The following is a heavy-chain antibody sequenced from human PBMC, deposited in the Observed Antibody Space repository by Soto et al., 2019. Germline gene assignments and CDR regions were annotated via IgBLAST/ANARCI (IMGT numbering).Heavy chain of an antibody. J-gene: IGHJ3*02. CDR1: GYTFTSYD. Sequence: ASVEVSCKASGYTFTSYDSNWVRQATGQGLEWMGWMNPNSGNTGYAQKFQGRVTMTRNTSISTAYMELSSLRSEDTAVYYCARGYCSGGSCYSADAFDIWGQGTMVTVSS. V-gene: IGHV1-8*01. CDR2: MNPNSGNT. D-gene: IGHD2-15*01. CDR3: ARGYCSGGSCYSADAFDI.